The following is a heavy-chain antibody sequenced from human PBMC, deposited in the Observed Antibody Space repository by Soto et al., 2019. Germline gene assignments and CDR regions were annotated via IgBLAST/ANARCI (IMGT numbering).Heavy chain of an antibody. D-gene: IGHD5-12*01. V-gene: IGHV2-5*02. CDR3: AHRRSGDGYNYDNWFDP. CDR1: WFSLSNSGVG. J-gene: IGHJ5*02. CDR2: IYWDDDK. Sequence: QITLKESGPTLVKPTQPLTLTCTFSWFSLSNSGVGVGWIRQPPGKALELLALIYWDDDKRYSPSLKCRLTIPKDTSKNQVVLTMTNMDPVDTATYYCAHRRSGDGYNYDNWFDPGGQGTLVTVSS.